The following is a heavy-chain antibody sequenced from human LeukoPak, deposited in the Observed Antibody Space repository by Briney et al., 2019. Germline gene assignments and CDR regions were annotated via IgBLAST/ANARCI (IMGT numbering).Heavy chain of an antibody. CDR1: GGSFSGYY. D-gene: IGHD6-19*01. CDR3: ARGGIAVAGLNYFDY. V-gene: IGHV4-34*01. J-gene: IGHJ4*02. Sequence: SETLSLTCAVYGGSFSGYYWSWIRQPPGKGLEWIGEINHSGSTNYNPSLKSRVTISVDTSKNQFSLKLSSVTAADTAVYYCARGGIAVAGLNYFDYWGQGTLVTVSS. CDR2: INHSGST.